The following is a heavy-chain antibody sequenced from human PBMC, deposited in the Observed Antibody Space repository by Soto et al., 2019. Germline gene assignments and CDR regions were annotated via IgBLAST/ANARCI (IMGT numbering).Heavy chain of an antibody. Sequence: GSVKVSCKACGYPFTGYYMHLVRQAPGQGLEWMGWINPNSGGTNYAQKFQGRVTMTRDTSISTAYMELSRLRSDDTAVYYCARGGSSKGGYYYGMDVWGQGTTVTVSS. CDR3: ARGGSSKGGYYYGMDV. D-gene: IGHD6-6*01. J-gene: IGHJ6*01. V-gene: IGHV1-2*02. CDR1: GYPFTGYY. CDR2: INPNSGGT.